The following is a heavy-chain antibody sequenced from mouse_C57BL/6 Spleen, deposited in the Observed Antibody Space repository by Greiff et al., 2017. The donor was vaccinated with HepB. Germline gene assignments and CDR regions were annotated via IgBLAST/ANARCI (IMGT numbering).Heavy chain of an antibody. J-gene: IGHJ4*01. Sequence: EVQLQQSGPELVKPGASVKISCKASGYSFTGYYMNWVKQSPEKSLEWIGEINPSTGGTTYNQKFKAKATLTVDKSSSTAYMQLKSLTSEDSAVYYCARYYDGYYWSMAYWGQGTSVTVSS. CDR2: INPSTGGT. D-gene: IGHD2-3*01. V-gene: IGHV1-42*01. CDR3: ARYYDGYYWSMAY. CDR1: GYSFTGYY.